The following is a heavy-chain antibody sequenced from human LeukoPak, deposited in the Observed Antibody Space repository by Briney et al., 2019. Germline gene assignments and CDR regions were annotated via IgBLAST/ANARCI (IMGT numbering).Heavy chain of an antibody. CDR2: ISYDGSSK. J-gene: IGHJ4*02. CDR3: AKDEFFEPLGATTLH. D-gene: IGHD1-26*01. V-gene: IGHV3-30*18. CDR1: GFTFSSHN. Sequence: GGSLRLSCAASGFTFSSHNMHWVRQAPGKGLEWVAVISYDGSSKYYADSVEGRFTISRDNSKNTLYLQMNSLRAEDTAVYYCAKDEFFEPLGATTLHWGQGTLVTVSS.